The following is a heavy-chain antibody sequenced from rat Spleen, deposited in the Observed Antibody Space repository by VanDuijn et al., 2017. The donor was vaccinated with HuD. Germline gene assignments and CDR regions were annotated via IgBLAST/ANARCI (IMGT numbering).Heavy chain of an antibody. CDR1: GFTFGNYG. CDR3: ATEPLNYGGPHWFAY. V-gene: IGHV5-19*01. D-gene: IGHD1-11*01. Sequence: EVQLVESGGGLVQPGRSLKLSCAASGFTFGNYGMHWIRQAPTKVLEWVASISPTGAITNSRDSVKGRFTISRDNAKSTLYLQMDSLRSEDTATYYCATEPLNYGGPHWFAYWGQGTLVTVSS. J-gene: IGHJ3*01. CDR2: ISPTGAIT.